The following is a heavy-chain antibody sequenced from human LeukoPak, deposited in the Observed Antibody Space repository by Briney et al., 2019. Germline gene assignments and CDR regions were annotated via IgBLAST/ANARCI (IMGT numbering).Heavy chain of an antibody. CDR1: GFTFSSYS. CDR2: ISSSSYI. CDR3: ASQGKGYCSGGSCPPAGY. V-gene: IGHV3-21*01. Sequence: GGSLRLSCAASGFTFSSYSMNWVRQAPGKGLEWVSSISSSSYIYYADSVKGRFTISRDNARNSLYLQMNSLRAEDTAVYYCASQGKGYCSGGSCPPAGYWGQGTLVTVSS. D-gene: IGHD2-15*01. J-gene: IGHJ4*02.